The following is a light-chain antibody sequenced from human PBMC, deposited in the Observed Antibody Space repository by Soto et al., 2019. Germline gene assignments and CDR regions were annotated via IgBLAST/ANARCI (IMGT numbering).Light chain of an antibody. CDR2: DAS. CDR1: QDIGSF. Sequence: AIRMTQSAASLSASTGDRVAITCGASQDIGSFLAWYQQKPGKAPKLLIYDASTLQSGVPSRFGGSGSGTDFTLTISSLQSEDFATYYCQQFYSYPLTFGGGTKVDIK. V-gene: IGKV1-8*01. J-gene: IGKJ4*01. CDR3: QQFYSYPLT.